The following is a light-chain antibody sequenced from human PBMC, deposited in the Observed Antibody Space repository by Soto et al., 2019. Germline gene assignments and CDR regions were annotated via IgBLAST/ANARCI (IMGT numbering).Light chain of an antibody. J-gene: IGKJ3*01. Sequence: DIQMTQSPSSLSASVGDRVTITCRASQSISSYLNWYQQKPGKAPKLLIYAASSLQSGVPSRFSGSGSGTDFTLTISSLQPADFATYYCQQSYSRTFGPGTKVDIK. CDR2: AAS. CDR3: QQSYSRT. V-gene: IGKV1-39*01. CDR1: QSISSY.